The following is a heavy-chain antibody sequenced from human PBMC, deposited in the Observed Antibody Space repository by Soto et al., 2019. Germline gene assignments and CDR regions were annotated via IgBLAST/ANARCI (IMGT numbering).Heavy chain of an antibody. V-gene: IGHV3-48*02. D-gene: IGHD3-3*01. CDR3: ARDSDFWSGYYPYYYYYGMDV. J-gene: IGHJ6*02. CDR1: GFTFSSYS. CDR2: ISSSSSTI. Sequence: GGSLRLSCAASGFTFSSYSMNWVRQAPGKGLEWVSYISSSSSTIYYADSVKGRFTISRDNAKNSLYLQMNSLRDEDTAVYYCARDSDFWSGYYPYYYYYGMDVWGQGTTVTVSS.